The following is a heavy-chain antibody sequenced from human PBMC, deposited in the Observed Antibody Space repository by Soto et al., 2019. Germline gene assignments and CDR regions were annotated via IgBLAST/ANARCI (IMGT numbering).Heavy chain of an antibody. Sequence: GASVKVSCKASGYTFTSYGISWVRQAPGQGLEWMGWISAYNGNTHYAQKLQGRVTMTTDTSTSTAYMELRSLRSDDTAVYYCARDTSIAAEGYYYYGMDVWGQGTTVTVSS. CDR2: ISAYNGNT. J-gene: IGHJ6*02. V-gene: IGHV1-18*01. CDR1: GYTFTSYG. D-gene: IGHD6-13*01. CDR3: ARDTSIAAEGYYYYGMDV.